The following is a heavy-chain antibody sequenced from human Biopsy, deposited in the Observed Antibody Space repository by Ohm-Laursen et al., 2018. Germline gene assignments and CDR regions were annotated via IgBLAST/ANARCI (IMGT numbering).Heavy chain of an antibody. CDR3: ARGGLNYWYFDL. CDR1: GCTFTDSY. D-gene: IGHD1-26*01. J-gene: IGHJ2*01. V-gene: IGHV1-2*02. CDR2: INPNSGGT. Sequence: ASVKVSCKASGCTFTDSYMHWVRQAPGQGLEWMGWINPNSGGTNYAQKFQGRVTMTRDTSMSTAYMELNRLRSDDTAVYYCARGGLNYWYFDLWGRGTLVTVSS.